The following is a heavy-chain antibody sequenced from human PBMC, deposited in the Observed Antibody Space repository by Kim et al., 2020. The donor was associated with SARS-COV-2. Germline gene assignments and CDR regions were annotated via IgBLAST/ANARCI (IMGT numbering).Heavy chain of an antibody. J-gene: IGHJ6*01. Sequence: GGSLRLSCAASGFTFSSYAMHWVRQAPGKGLEWVAVISYDGSNKYYADSVKGRFTISRDNSKNTLYLQMNSLRAKDTAVYYCARDAGRDYYYYYGVDVWG. V-gene: IGHV3-30-3*01. CDR2: ISYDGSNK. CDR3: ARDAGRDYYYYYGVDV. CDR1: GFTFSSYA. D-gene: IGHD2-21*02.